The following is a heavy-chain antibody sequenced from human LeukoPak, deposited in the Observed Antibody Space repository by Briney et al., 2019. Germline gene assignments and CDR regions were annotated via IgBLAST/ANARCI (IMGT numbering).Heavy chain of an antibody. CDR2: IYYSGST. CDR1: GVSISSYY. Sequence: PSETLSLTCNVSGVSISSYYWSWIRQPPGKGLEWIGYIYYSGSTNYNPSLKSRVTISVDTSKNQFSLKLSSVTAADTAVYYCARVAGYYSSLPNYYYGMDVWGQGTTVTVSS. CDR3: ARVAGYYSSLPNYYYGMDV. J-gene: IGHJ6*02. D-gene: IGHD6-6*01. V-gene: IGHV4-59*01.